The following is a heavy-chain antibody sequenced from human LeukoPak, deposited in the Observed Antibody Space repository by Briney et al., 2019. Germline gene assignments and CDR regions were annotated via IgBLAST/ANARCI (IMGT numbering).Heavy chain of an antibody. D-gene: IGHD3-22*01. Sequence: GGSLRLSCAASGFTFSSYSMNWVRQAPGKGLEWVSSISSSSSYIYYADSEKGRFTISRDNAKNSLYLQMNSLRAEDTAVYYCARATDAPPTYYYDSSGYYFADYWGQGTLVTVSS. CDR3: ARATDAPPTYYYDSSGYYFADY. CDR2: ISSSSSYI. CDR1: GFTFSSYS. J-gene: IGHJ4*02. V-gene: IGHV3-21*01.